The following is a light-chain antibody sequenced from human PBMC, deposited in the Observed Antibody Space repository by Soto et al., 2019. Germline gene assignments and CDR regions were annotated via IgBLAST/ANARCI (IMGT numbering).Light chain of an antibody. V-gene: IGLV1-44*01. CDR2: SNN. CDR3: ASWDDSLNGLV. J-gene: IGLJ3*02. CDR1: SSNIGSNN. Sequence: QSLLTQPPSASATPVQRVTISCSGSSSNIGSNNVEWYQHLPGTAPKLLIYSNNQGPSGVPDRFSGSKSGTSASLAISGLQSEDEADYYCASWDDSLNGLVIGGGTKLTVL.